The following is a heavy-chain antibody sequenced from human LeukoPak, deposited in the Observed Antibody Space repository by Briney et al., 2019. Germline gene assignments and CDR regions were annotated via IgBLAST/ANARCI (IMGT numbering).Heavy chain of an antibody. CDR3: ARGGPSSSYDI. V-gene: IGHV3-21*04. D-gene: IGHD6-13*01. Sequence: TGGSLRLSCAASGFTFSRNAMNWVRQAPGKGLEWVSFISSRNYMSYADSVKGRFTISRDNAKSSLYLQMNSLRAEDTAVYHCARGGPSSSYDIWGQGTVVTVSS. CDR2: ISSRNYM. CDR1: GFTFSRNA. J-gene: IGHJ3*02.